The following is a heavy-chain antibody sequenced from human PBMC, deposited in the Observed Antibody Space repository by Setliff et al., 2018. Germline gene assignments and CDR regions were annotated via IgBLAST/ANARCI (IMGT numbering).Heavy chain of an antibody. Sequence: VGSLSLSCAASGFTLSDYWMAWVRQAPGKGLEWVANIKQDGGEKYYADSMKGRFTISRDNAKNSLYLQMNSLSAEDTAVYFCARRNYRTALDYWGQGTLVTVSS. J-gene: IGHJ4*02. V-gene: IGHV3-7*03. D-gene: IGHD3-16*02. CDR3: ARRNYRTALDY. CDR2: IKQDGGEK. CDR1: GFTLSDYW.